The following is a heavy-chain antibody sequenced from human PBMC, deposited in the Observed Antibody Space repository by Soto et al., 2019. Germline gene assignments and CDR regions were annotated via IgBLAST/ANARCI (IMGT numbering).Heavy chain of an antibody. Sequence: EVQLVESGGGLVQPGGSLRLSCAASGFTFSNYWMHWVRQAPGKGLVWVSRINNDGNVTNYADSVRGRFTTSRDNAKNTLYLQMNTLRDEDTAVYYCVTSLMDVWGQGTTVTVSS. CDR3: VTSLMDV. CDR2: INNDGNVT. V-gene: IGHV3-74*01. J-gene: IGHJ6*02. CDR1: GFTFSNYW.